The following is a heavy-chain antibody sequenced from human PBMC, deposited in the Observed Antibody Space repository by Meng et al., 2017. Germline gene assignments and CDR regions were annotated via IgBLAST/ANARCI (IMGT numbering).Heavy chain of an antibody. J-gene: IGHJ6*02. CDR1: GFSLSTSGMR. Sequence: SGPTLVKPTQTLTLTCTFSGFSLSTSGMRVSWIRQPPGKALEWLARIDWDDDKFYSTSLKTRLTISKDTSKNQVVLTMTNMDPVDTATYYCARGPPTAMAPRYYYNGMDVWAKGPRSPSP. D-gene: IGHD5-18*01. V-gene: IGHV2-70*04. CDR2: IDWDDDK. CDR3: ARGPPTAMAPRYYYNGMDV.